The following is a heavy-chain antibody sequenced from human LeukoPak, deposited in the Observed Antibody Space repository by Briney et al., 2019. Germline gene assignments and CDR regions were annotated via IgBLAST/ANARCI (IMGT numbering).Heavy chain of an antibody. CDR3: ARGSSSMATFDY. V-gene: IGHV3-30*03. J-gene: IGHJ4*02. D-gene: IGHD2-2*01. CDR2: ISHDGSNK. CDR1: GFTFSSYG. Sequence: GGSLRLSCAASGFTFSSYGMHWVRQAPGKGLEWVAVISHDGSNKYYADSVKGRFTISRDNSKNTLYLQMNSLRVEDTAVYYCARGSSSMATFDYWGQGTLVTVSS.